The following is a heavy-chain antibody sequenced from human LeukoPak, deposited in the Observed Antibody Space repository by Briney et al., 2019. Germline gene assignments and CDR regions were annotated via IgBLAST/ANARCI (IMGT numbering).Heavy chain of an antibody. D-gene: IGHD7-27*01. Sequence: SETLSLTCTVSGDSINSSDYYWAWIRQPPGEGLEWIATIYYSGSTYYKTSLESRLTISVDSSKNQFSLKMNSVTVADTGVYYCARHGNWDPFDYWGQGTLVTVSS. V-gene: IGHV4-39*01. CDR2: IYYSGST. J-gene: IGHJ4*02. CDR1: GDSINSSDYY. CDR3: ARHGNWDPFDY.